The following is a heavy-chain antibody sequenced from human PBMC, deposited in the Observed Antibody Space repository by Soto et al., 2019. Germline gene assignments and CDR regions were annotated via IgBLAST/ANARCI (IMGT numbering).Heavy chain of an antibody. CDR3: ARAGCSGGSCYWEDDY. CDR2: ISAYNGNT. Sequence: QVPLVQSGAEVRKPGASVKVSCKASGYTFTNYGVTWVRQAPGQGLEWMGWISAYNGNTNYAQKLQGRVTMTTDTSTNTAYMELRSLRSDDTAVYYCARAGCSGGSCYWEDDYWGQGTLVTVSS. V-gene: IGHV1-18*01. J-gene: IGHJ4*02. CDR1: GYTFTNYG. D-gene: IGHD2-15*01.